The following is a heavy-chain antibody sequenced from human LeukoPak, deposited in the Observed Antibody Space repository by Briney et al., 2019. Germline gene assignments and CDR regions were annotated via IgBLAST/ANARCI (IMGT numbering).Heavy chain of an antibody. CDR3: ARDSAVTKRNWFDP. CDR2: INPNSGGT. D-gene: IGHD4-17*01. Sequence: ASVKVSCKASGYTFTGYYMHWVRQAPGQGFEWMGWINPNSGGTNYAQKFQGRVTMTRDTSISTAYMELSRLRSDDTAVYYCARDSAVTKRNWFDPWGQGTLVTVSS. J-gene: IGHJ5*02. V-gene: IGHV1-2*02. CDR1: GYTFTGYY.